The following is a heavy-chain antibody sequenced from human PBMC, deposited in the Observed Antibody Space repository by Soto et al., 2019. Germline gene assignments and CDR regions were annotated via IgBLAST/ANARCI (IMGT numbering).Heavy chain of an antibody. CDR1: GFTFSSYA. Sequence: QVQLVESGGGVVQPGRSLRLSCAASGFTFSSYAMHWVRQAPGKGLEWVAVISYDGSNKYYADSVKGRFTISRDNSKNTLYLQMNSLRAEDTAVNYCARLGNYWGQGTLVTVSS. V-gene: IGHV3-30-3*01. J-gene: IGHJ4*02. CDR2: ISYDGSNK. CDR3: ARLGNY.